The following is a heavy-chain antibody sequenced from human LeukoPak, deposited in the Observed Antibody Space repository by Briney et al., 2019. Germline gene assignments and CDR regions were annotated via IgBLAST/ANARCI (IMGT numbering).Heavy chain of an antibody. Sequence: PGESLKISCKGSGYSFTSYWIGWVSQMPGKGLEWMGIIYPGDSDTRYSPSFQGQVTISADKSISTAYLQWSSLKASDTAMYYCARHSSYYDFWSGYSPVSWFDPWGQGTLVTVSS. D-gene: IGHD3-3*01. V-gene: IGHV5-51*01. J-gene: IGHJ5*02. CDR2: IYPGDSDT. CDR3: ARHSSYYDFWSGYSPVSWFDP. CDR1: GYSFTSYW.